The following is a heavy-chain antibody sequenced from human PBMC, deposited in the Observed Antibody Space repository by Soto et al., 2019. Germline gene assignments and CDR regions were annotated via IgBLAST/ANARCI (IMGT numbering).Heavy chain of an antibody. CDR1: DGSISGNF. CDR3: AREVWVAGLLYYFDF. Sequence: PSDTLSLTCTVSDGSISGNFLTWIRQPAGKGLEWIGRISSNGNTDYNPSLKSRVTMSIDTSKNHFSLDLISVTASDTAIYYCAREVWVAGLLYYFDFWGQGTLVTVSS. CDR2: ISSNGNT. V-gene: IGHV4-4*07. J-gene: IGHJ4*02. D-gene: IGHD6-19*01.